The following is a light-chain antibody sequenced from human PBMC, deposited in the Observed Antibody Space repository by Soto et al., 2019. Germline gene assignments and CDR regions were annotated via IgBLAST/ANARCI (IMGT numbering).Light chain of an antibody. CDR1: QSISRY. Sequence: IVLTQSPGTLSLSPGERTTLSCMASQSISRYLAWYQQKPGQGPRLLIYGASSRATGTPDRFSGSGSGTDFTLTISRLEPEDFAVYYCQQFSSYPLTFGGGTKVDIK. CDR3: QQFSSYPLT. CDR2: GAS. V-gene: IGKV3-20*01. J-gene: IGKJ4*01.